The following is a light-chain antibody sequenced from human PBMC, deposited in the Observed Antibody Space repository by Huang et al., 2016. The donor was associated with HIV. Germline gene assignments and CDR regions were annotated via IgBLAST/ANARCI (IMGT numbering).Light chain of an antibody. V-gene: IGKV1-9*01. J-gene: IGKJ3*01. CDR2: ATS. CDR1: QDINNN. Sequence: IQLTQFPSSLSASVGDRVSITCRASQDINNNLAWYQQKPGKAPKLLIYATSTLQNGVPSRFSGRGSGTVFILTINNLQPDDFATYYCQQFSDFFFGPGTRVDVK. CDR3: QQFSDFF.